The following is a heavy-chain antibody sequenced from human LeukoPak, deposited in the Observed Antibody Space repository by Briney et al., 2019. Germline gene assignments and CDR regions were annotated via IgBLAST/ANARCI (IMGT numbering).Heavy chain of an antibody. V-gene: IGHV4-39*07. CDR1: GGSISSSNYY. D-gene: IGHD4-17*01. J-gene: IGHJ4*02. CDR3: ARHTSNYGDADY. Sequence: SETLSLTCTVSGGSISSSNYYWGWIRQPPGKGLEWIGSIYYSGSTYYSPSLKSRVTISVDTSKNQFSLKLSSVTAADTAVYYCARHTSNYGDADYWGQGTLVTVSS. CDR2: IYYSGST.